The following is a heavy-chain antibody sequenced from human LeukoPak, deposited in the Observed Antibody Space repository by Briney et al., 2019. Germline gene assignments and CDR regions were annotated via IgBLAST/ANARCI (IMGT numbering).Heavy chain of an antibody. CDR1: GGTFSSYA. Sequence: SVKVSCKASGGTFSSYAISWVRQAPGQGLEWMGRIIPILGIANYAQKFQGRVTITADKSTSTAYMELSSLRSEDTAVYYCASPYPLWYEPHDYYYGMDVWGQGTTVTVSS. J-gene: IGHJ6*02. CDR3: ASPYPLWYEPHDYYYGMDV. D-gene: IGHD3-10*01. CDR2: IIPILGIA. V-gene: IGHV1-69*04.